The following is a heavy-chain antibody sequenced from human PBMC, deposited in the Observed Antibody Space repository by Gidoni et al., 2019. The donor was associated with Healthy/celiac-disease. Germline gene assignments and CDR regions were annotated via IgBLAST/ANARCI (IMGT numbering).Heavy chain of an antibody. V-gene: IGHV3-30*03. D-gene: IGHD6-19*01. CDR2: ISYDGSNK. CDR1: GCTFSRYG. Sequence: QVQLVESGGGVVKPGRSLRLSCAASGCTFSRYGMHWVRQAPGKGLEWVAVISYDGSNKYYADSGKGRFAISRDNSKNTLYLQMNSLRAEDTAVYYCARVLAVAGRGYFDYWGQGTLVTVSS. CDR3: ARVLAVAGRGYFDY. J-gene: IGHJ4*02.